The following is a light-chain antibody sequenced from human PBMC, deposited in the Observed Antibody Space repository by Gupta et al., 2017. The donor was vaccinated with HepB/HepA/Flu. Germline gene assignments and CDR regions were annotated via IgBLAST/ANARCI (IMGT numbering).Light chain of an antibody. CDR1: NGDIGGYNY. CDR2: DVS. V-gene: IGLV2-14*03. J-gene: IGLJ2*01. Sequence: SALTQPASVSGSPGQSIPISCTGTNGDIGGYNYVSWYQQNPGKAPKLMIYDVSTRPSGVSDRFSGSKSGNTASLTISGLQAEDEADYYCSSYASISALVVFGGGTKLTVL. CDR3: SSYASISALVV.